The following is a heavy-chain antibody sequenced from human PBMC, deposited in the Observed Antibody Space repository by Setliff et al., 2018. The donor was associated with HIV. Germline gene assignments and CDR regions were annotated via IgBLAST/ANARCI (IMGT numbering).Heavy chain of an antibody. Sequence: SETLSLTCTVSGGSISSYYWSWIRQPPGKGLEWIGYIYYSGSTNYNPSLKSRVTISVDTSKNQFSLKLSSVTAADTAVYYCARRISFIGGAVAGNFDYWGQGTPVTVSS. D-gene: IGHD6-19*01. CDR2: IYYSGST. V-gene: IGHV4-59*01. CDR1: GGSISSYY. CDR3: ARRISFIGGAVAGNFDY. J-gene: IGHJ4*02.